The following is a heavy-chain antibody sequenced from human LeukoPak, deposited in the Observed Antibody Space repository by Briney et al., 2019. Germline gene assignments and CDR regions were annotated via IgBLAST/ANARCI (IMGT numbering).Heavy chain of an antibody. V-gene: IGHV3-7*01. CDR1: GFTFSSYW. CDR3: AKEGAYPIISYDS. Sequence: PGGSLRLSCAASGFTFSSYWMNWVRQAPGKGLEWVANVKRDGNERNYVESVKRRFSISRDNAKNSLYLQMDSLRAEDTAVYYCAKEGAYPIISYDSWGQGALVTVSS. J-gene: IGHJ5*01. CDR2: VKRDGNER. D-gene: IGHD1-14*01.